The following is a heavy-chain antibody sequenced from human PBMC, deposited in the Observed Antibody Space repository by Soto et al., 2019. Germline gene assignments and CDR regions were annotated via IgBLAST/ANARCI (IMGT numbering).Heavy chain of an antibody. CDR2: IYPGDSDT. CDR3: ARQDYYGSGSYYNLAGDYYYGMDV. CDR1: GYSFTSYW. Sequence: GESLKISCKGSGYSFTSYWIGWVRQMPGKGLEWMGIIYPGDSDTRYSPSFQGQVTISADKSISTAYLQWGSLKASETAMYYCARQDYYGSGSYYNLAGDYYYGMDVWGQGTTVTVSS. D-gene: IGHD3-10*01. J-gene: IGHJ6*02. V-gene: IGHV5-51*01.